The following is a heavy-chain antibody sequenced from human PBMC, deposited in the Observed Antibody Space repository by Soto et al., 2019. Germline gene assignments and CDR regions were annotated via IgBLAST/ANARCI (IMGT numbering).Heavy chain of an antibody. CDR1: GFTFSTYP. D-gene: IGHD3-3*01. V-gene: IGHV3-30-3*01. J-gene: IGHJ4*02. CDR3: ARFLGDFWSLFDY. CDR2: ISYDGSNK. Sequence: QVQLVESGGGVVQPGRSLRLSCAASGFTFSTYPMHWVRQAPGKGLEWVAVISYDGSNKYYADSVKGRFTISRDNSKNTLFLQMNSLRPEDTAVYYCARFLGDFWSLFDYWGQGTLVTVSS.